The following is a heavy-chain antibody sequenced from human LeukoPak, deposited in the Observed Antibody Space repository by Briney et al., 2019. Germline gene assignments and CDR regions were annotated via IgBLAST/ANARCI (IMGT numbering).Heavy chain of an antibody. CDR1: GYTFTSYY. CDR2: INPSGGST. CDR3: ARGGWGRFLEPYYFDY. Sequence: ASVKAPCKASGYTFTSYYMHWVQQAPGQGLEWMGIINPSGGSTSYAQKFQGRVTMTRDTSISTAYMELSRLRSDDTAVYYCARGGWGRFLEPYYFDYWGQGILVTVSS. J-gene: IGHJ4*02. D-gene: IGHD3-3*01. V-gene: IGHV1-46*01.